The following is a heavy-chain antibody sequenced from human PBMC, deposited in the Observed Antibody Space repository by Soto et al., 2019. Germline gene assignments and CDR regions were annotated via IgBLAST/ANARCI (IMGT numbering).Heavy chain of an antibody. V-gene: IGHV4-39*01. CDR1: GGSISSSSYY. Sequence: QLQLQESGPGLVKPSETLSLTCTVSGGSISSSSYYWGWIRQPPGKGLEWIGSIYYSGSTYYNSSLKSRVTISVDTSKNQFSLKLSSVTAADTAVYYCARQFTISGYCISTSCLLVGHYFDYWGQGTLVTVSS. CDR2: IYYSGST. J-gene: IGHJ4*02. D-gene: IGHD2-2*01. CDR3: ARQFTISGYCISTSCLLVGHYFDY.